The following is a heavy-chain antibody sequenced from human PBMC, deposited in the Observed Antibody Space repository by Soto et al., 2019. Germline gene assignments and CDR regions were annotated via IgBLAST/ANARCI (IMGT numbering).Heavy chain of an antibody. Sequence: SETLSLTCTVSGGSVSSGSYYWSWIRQPPGKGLEWIGYIYYSGSTNYNPSLKSRVTISVDTSKNQFSLKLSSVTAADTAVYYCARDGGYCSGGSCYGGHYYGMDVWGQGTTVTVSS. CDR2: IYYSGST. V-gene: IGHV4-61*01. D-gene: IGHD2-15*01. CDR3: ARDGGYCSGGSCYGGHYYGMDV. J-gene: IGHJ6*02. CDR1: GGSVSSGSYY.